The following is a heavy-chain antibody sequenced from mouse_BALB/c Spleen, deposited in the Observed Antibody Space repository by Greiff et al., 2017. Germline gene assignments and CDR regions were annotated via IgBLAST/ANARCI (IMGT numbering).Heavy chain of an antibody. CDR1: GYTFTDYW. V-gene: IGHV1-69*01. D-gene: IGHD2-1*01. CDR3: ARSEGNSSWLAY. Sequence: QVQLKQPGAELVMPGASVKMSCTASGYTFTDYWMHWVKQRPGQGLEWIGAIDTSDSYTSYNQKFKGKATLTVDESSSTAYMQLSSLTSEDSAVYYCARSEGNSSWLAYWGQGTLVTVSA. J-gene: IGHJ3*01. CDR2: IDTSDSYT.